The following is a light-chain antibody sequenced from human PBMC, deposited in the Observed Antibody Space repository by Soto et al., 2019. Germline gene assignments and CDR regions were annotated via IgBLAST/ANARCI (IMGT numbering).Light chain of an antibody. J-gene: IGKJ1*01. Sequence: EIVMTQSPATLSVSPVERATLSSRSSQSVSRSLALYRQKPGQAPRLLIYGASTRATGIPVRFSGSGSGTEFTLTISSLQSEDFAVYFCQQYDNWPRTFGQGTKVDIK. CDR2: GAS. CDR1: QSVSRS. V-gene: IGKV3-15*01. CDR3: QQYDNWPRT.